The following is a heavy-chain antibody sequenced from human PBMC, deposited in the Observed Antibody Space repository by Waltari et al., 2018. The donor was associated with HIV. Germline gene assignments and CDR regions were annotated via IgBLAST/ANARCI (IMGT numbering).Heavy chain of an antibody. CDR3: ARGGSGSYRWFDP. Sequence: QEQLVQSGAEVKKPGSSVKVSCKASGGTFSSNSISWVRQAPGQGLEWMGNIIRVFESTTYAQKFHCRRTISADESTSTGFMELSSLSFDDTAVYDCARGGSGSYRWFDPWGHGTLVTVSS. D-gene: IGHD1-26*01. CDR2: IIRVFEST. CDR1: GGTFSSNS. V-gene: IGHV1-69*15. J-gene: IGHJ5*02.